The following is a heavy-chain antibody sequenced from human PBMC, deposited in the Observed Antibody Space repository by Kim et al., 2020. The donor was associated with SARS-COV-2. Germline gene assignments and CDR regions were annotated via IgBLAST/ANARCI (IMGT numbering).Heavy chain of an antibody. CDR3: ARGLLWFGEYYYGMDV. J-gene: IGHJ6*02. V-gene: IGHV3-53*01. D-gene: IGHD3-10*01. Sequence: DSVNGRFTISRDNSNNTLYLQMNSLRAEDTAVYYCARGLLWFGEYYYGMDVWGQGTTVTVSS.